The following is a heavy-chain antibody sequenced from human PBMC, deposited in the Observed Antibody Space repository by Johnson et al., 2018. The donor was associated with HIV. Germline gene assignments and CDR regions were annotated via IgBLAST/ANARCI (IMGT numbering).Heavy chain of an antibody. CDR1: GFTFDDYG. V-gene: IGHV3-20*04. J-gene: IGHJ3*02. CDR2: INWNGGST. Sequence: VQLVESGGGLVQPGGSLRLSCAASGFTFDDYGMSWVRQAPGKGLEWVSGINWNGGSTGYADSVKGRFTISRDNAKNSLYLQMNSLRAEDTALYYCARDRDFESASHAFDIWGQGTMVTVSS. CDR3: ARDRDFESASHAFDI.